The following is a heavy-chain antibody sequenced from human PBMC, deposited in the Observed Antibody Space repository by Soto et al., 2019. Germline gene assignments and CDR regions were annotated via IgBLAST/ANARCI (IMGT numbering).Heavy chain of an antibody. CDR2: IYWDDDK. D-gene: IGHD2-15*01. Sequence: QITLKESGPTLVKPTQTLTLTCTFSGFSLITSGAGVGWIRQPPRKALEWLSLIYWDDDKRYNSSLKSRVTTTKDTSTNEVVLTLTNVDPLDTGTYYCAHKGGRGAGMDVWGQGTTVTVSS. V-gene: IGHV2-5*02. J-gene: IGHJ6*02. CDR3: AHKGGRGAGMDV. CDR1: GFSLITSGAG.